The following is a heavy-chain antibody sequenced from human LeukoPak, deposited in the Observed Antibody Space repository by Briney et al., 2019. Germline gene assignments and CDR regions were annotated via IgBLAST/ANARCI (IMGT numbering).Heavy chain of an antibody. CDR1: GYTFTGYY. D-gene: IGHD2-2*01. CDR2: ISVYNGNT. CDR3: ARGYCSSATCRHFDY. Sequence: ASVTVSCKASGYTFTGYYMHWVRQAPGQGLEWMGWISVYNGNTNYAQKLQGRVTMTADTSTTTAYMELRSLRSDDTAVYYCARGYCSSATCRHFDYWGQGALVTVSS. V-gene: IGHV1-18*04. J-gene: IGHJ4*02.